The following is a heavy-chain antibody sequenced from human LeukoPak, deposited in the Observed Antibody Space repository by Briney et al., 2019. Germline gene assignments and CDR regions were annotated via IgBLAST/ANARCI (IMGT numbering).Heavy chain of an antibody. J-gene: IGHJ5*02. CDR1: GYTFTSYD. D-gene: IGHD2-15*01. Sequence: ASVKVSCKASGYTFTSYDINWVRQATGQGLEWMGWMNPNSGNTGYAQKFQGRVTMTRNISISTAYMELSSLRPEDTAVYYCARASTPVYCSGGSCLGAGWFDPWGQGTLVTVSS. V-gene: IGHV1-8*01. CDR3: ARASTPVYCSGGSCLGAGWFDP. CDR2: MNPNSGNT.